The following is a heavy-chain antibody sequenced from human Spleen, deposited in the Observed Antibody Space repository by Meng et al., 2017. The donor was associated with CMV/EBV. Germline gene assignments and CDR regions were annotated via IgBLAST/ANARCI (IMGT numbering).Heavy chain of an antibody. V-gene: IGHV1-2*02. J-gene: IGHJ4*02. CDR1: GYTFIAYM. Sequence: ASVKVSCKASGYTFIAYMMHWVRQAPGQGPEWMGYINPKSGDTEYAQKFQGRVTMTRDTSSSTVYMEVRRLRSDDMAVYYCARGVTVGATNTFDLWGQGTLVTVSS. CDR3: ARGVTVGATNTFDL. CDR2: INPKSGDT. D-gene: IGHD1-26*01.